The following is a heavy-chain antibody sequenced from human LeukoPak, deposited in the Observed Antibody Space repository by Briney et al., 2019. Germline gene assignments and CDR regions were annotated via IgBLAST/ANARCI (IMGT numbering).Heavy chain of an antibody. CDR2: ISSSSSYI. CDR1: GFTFSSYN. Sequence: GGSLRLSCAASGFTFSSYNINWVRQAPGKGLEWVSSISSSSSYIYYAGSVKGRFTISRDNAKNSLYLQMNSLRAEDTAVYYCAKEDSNGWYFFDYWGQGTLVTFSS. J-gene: IGHJ4*02. CDR3: AKEDSNGWYFFDY. D-gene: IGHD6-19*01. V-gene: IGHV3-21*01.